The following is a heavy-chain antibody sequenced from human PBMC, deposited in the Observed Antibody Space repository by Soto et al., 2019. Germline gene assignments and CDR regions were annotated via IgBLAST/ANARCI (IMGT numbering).Heavy chain of an antibody. Sequence: QVQLVQSGAEVKKPGASVKVSCKASGYTFTSYYMHWVRQAPGQGLEWMGIINPSGGSTSYAQKFQGRVTMTRDTSTSTVYMELSSLRSEDTAVYYCARPAIPAAIAYYYYGMDVWGQGTTVTVSS. CDR3: ARPAIPAAIAYYYYGMDV. J-gene: IGHJ6*02. CDR2: INPSGGST. D-gene: IGHD2-2*01. V-gene: IGHV1-46*01. CDR1: GYTFTSYY.